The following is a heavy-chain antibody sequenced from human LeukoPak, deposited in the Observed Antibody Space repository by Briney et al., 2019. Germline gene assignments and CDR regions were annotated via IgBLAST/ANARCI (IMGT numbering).Heavy chain of an antibody. Sequence: PSQTLSLTCAVSGGSISSGGYSWSWIRQPPGKGLEWIGYIYHSGSTYYNPSLKSRVTISVDRSKNQFSLKLSSVTAADTAVYYCARVLAAAGSVWFDPWGQGTLVTVSS. D-gene: IGHD6-13*01. CDR2: IYHSGST. CDR3: ARVLAAAGSVWFDP. J-gene: IGHJ5*02. CDR1: GGSISSGGYS. V-gene: IGHV4-30-2*01.